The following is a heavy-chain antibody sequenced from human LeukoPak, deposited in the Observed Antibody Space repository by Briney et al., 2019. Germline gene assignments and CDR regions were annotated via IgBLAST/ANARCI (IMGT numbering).Heavy chain of an antibody. V-gene: IGHV3-7*01. J-gene: IGHJ4*02. Sequence: GGSLRLSCVASGFTFSKYWMTWVRQAPGKGLAWVANIKQDGSAKYYMDSVKGRFAISRDNAKNSLYLRMNSLGAEDTAVYYCARDLFGSYYFDYWGQGTLVTVSS. CDR2: IKQDGSAK. CDR1: GFTFSKYW. CDR3: ARDLFGSYYFDY. D-gene: IGHD3-10*01.